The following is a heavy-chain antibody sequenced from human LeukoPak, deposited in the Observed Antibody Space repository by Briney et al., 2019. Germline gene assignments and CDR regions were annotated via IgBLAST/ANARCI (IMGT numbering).Heavy chain of an antibody. CDR2: ISSGSRYI. Sequence: GGSLRLSCAASGFTFSGHAMTWVRQAPGKGLQWVSSISSGSRYISYAESLKGRFTISRDNAKNSLFLQMNSLGAEDTALYFCARHLFDIVVVPSAIDSFGIWGQGTMVTVSS. CDR1: GFTFSGHA. CDR3: ARHLFDIVVVPSAIDSFGI. V-gene: IGHV3-21*01. J-gene: IGHJ3*02. D-gene: IGHD2-2*02.